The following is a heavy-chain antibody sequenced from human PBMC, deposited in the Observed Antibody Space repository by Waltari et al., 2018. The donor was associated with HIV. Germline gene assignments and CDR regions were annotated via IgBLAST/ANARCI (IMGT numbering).Heavy chain of an antibody. CDR3: VRRASSGWDFDY. CDR2: INVRRTTT. CDR1: GFTYNTLR. D-gene: IGHD6-19*01. V-gene: IGHV3-48*02. J-gene: IGHJ4*02. Sequence: EVQLVESGGGLVQPGGSLRHSCAASGFTYNTLRMHWVSQAPGKGLEWVSHINVRRTTTYYADSVKGRFTISRDNAKNSLYLQMNSLRDEDTAIYYCVRRASSGWDFDYWGQGTLVTVSS.